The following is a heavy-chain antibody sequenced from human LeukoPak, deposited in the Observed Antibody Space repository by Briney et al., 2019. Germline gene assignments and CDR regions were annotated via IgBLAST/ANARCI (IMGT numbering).Heavy chain of an antibody. CDR2: IYHSGSA. CDR1: GGSISSNNW. D-gene: IGHD3-10*01. Sequence: SGTLSLTCAVSGGSISSNNWWSWVRQPPGKGLEWIGEIYHSGSANYHPSLKSRVTMSVDTSKNQFSLKVSSVTAADTAVYYCARVFDSGSQAYFYYMDVWGKGTTVTIFS. J-gene: IGHJ6*03. V-gene: IGHV4-4*02. CDR3: ARVFDSGSQAYFYYMDV.